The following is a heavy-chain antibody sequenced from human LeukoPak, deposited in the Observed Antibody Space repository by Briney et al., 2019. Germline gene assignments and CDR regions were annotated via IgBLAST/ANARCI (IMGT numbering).Heavy chain of an antibody. CDR2: ITSTSSYI. CDR3: ARDPRAVGYFDL. Sequence: GGSLRLSCAPSGFTFSSYSMNWVRQAPGKGLEWVSSITSTSSYIYYADSVKGRFTISRDNAKNSLYLQMTSLRAEDTAVYYCARDPRAVGYFDLWGRGTLVTVSS. D-gene: IGHD2-2*01. V-gene: IGHV3-21*01. CDR1: GFTFSSYS. J-gene: IGHJ2*01.